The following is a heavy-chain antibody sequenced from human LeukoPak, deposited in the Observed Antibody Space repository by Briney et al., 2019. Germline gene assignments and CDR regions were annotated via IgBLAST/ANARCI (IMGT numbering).Heavy chain of an antibody. CDR3: APLNPAEQQRPD. CDR1: GFTFSDYY. V-gene: IGHV3-23*01. J-gene: IGHJ4*02. CDR2: ISGSGGST. D-gene: IGHD6-13*01. Sequence: GGSLRLSCAASGFTFSDYYMSWIRQAPGKGREWVSAISGSGGSTYYADSVKGRFTISRDNSKNTLYLQMNSLRAEDTAVYYCAPLNPAEQQRPDWGQGTLVTVSS.